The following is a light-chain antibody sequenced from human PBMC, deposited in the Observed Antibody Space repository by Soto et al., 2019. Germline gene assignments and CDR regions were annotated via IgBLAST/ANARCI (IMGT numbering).Light chain of an antibody. Sequence: EIVLTQSPGTLSLSPGERATLSCRASQSVSSSYLACYQQKPGQAPRLLIYGASSRATGIPDRFSGSGSGTDFTLTISRLEPEDFAVYYCQHHETFGQGTKVEIK. CDR2: GAS. CDR1: QSVSSSY. V-gene: IGKV3-20*01. J-gene: IGKJ1*01. CDR3: QHHET.